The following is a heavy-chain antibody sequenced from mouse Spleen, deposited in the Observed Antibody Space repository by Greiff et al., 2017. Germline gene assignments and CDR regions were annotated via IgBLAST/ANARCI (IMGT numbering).Heavy chain of an antibody. D-gene: IGHD1-1*01. CDR2: ISDGGSYT. CDR1: GFTFSDYY. V-gene: IGHV5-4*02. Sequence: DVMLVESGGGLVKPGGSLKLSCAASGFTFSDYYMYWVRQTPEKRLEWVATISDGGSYTYYPDSVKGRFTISRDNAKNNLYLQMSSLKSEDTAMYYCARDPSYYYGSRGDAMDYWGQGTSVTVSS. J-gene: IGHJ4*01. CDR3: ARDPSYYYGSRGDAMDY.